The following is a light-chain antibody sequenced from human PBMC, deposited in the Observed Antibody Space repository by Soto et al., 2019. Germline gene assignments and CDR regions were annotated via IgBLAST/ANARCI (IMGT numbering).Light chain of an antibody. Sequence: QSALTQPASVSGSPGQSITISCTGTSGDVGGYNFVSWYQQHPGRAPKLLIYDFNDRPSGVSNRFSGSKSGNTASLIISGLQAEDDADYYCSSYTSGSTVIFGGGTKLTVL. J-gene: IGLJ2*01. CDR3: SSYTSGSTVI. CDR2: DFN. CDR1: SGDVGGYNF. V-gene: IGLV2-14*01.